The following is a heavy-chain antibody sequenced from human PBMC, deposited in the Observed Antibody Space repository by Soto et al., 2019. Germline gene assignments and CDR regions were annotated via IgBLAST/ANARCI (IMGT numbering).Heavy chain of an antibody. CDR2: INQSEST. CDR1: GGSFSDHY. V-gene: IGHV4-34*02. Sequence: QVQLQQWGAGLLKPSETLSLTCAVYGGSFSDHYWNWIRQSPGKGLEWIGDINQSESTKYNPSLRCRVTISLDTSKSQGSLNLTSVTAADTAVYFCARARHNFTEGVPAARYYCPMDVWGTGTTVTVSS. J-gene: IGHJ6*03. D-gene: IGHD2-2*01. CDR3: ARARHNFTEGVPAARYYCPMDV.